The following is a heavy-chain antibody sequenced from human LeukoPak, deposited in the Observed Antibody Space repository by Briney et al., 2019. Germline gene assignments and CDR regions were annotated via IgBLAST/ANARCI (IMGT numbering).Heavy chain of an antibody. V-gene: IGHV3-21*01. D-gene: IGHD3-3*01. Sequence: GGSLRLSCAASGFTFTSYSMNWVRQAPGKGLEWISSISSSTYYIYSGDSVKGRFTVSRDNPKKSVFLKMNSLRADDTAVYYCASEAPLWRSGTPREAFDIWGQGTMVIVSS. CDR3: ASEAPLWRSGTPREAFDI. J-gene: IGHJ3*02. CDR1: GFTFTSYS. CDR2: ISSSTYYI.